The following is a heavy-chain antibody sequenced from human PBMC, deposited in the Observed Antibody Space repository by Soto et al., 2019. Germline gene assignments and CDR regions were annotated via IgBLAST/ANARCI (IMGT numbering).Heavy chain of an antibody. CDR1: GFTFSSFA. D-gene: IGHD3-3*01. Sequence: GGSLRLSCAASGFTFSSFAMSWVRQAPGKGLEWVSVISDSGGSTYYADSVRGRFTVSRDNSKNTLYLQMNSLTSEDTAVYFCAKGGRIFGVIVHWGQGALVTVSS. V-gene: IGHV3-23*01. CDR3: AKGGRIFGVIVH. CDR2: ISDSGGST. J-gene: IGHJ4*02.